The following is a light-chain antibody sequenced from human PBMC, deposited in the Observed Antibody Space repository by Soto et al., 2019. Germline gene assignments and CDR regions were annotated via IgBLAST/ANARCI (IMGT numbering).Light chain of an antibody. CDR3: QQYNNWPRT. CDR1: QSVSNN. J-gene: IGKJ1*01. Sequence: EIVLTQSPGTLFLSPGEIATLFFRASQSVSNNLAWFQQKPGQVPRLLIYGASNRATGVSARFSGSGSGTEFTLTISSLQSEDFAVYYCQQYNNWPRTFGQGTKVDIK. V-gene: IGKV3-15*01. CDR2: GAS.